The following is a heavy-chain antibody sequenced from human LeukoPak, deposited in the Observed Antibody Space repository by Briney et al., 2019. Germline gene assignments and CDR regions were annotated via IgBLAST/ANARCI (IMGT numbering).Heavy chain of an antibody. CDR2: IRYDGSNK. Sequence: GGSLRLSCAASGFTFDNFGMSWVRQAPGKGLEWVAFIRYDGSNKYYADSVKGRFTISRDNSKNTLYLQMNSLRAEDTAVYYCAKGTHKYYYYYYMDVWGKGTTVTISS. CDR3: AKGTHKYYYYYYMDV. CDR1: GFTFDNFG. J-gene: IGHJ6*03. V-gene: IGHV3-30*02.